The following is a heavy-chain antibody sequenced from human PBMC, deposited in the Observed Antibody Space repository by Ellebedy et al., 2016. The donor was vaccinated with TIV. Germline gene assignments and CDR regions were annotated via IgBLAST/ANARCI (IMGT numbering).Heavy chain of an antibody. CDR1: GYIFVNYY. Sequence: GESLKISXEASGYIFVNYYITWVRQKPGKDLEWMGRIDPSDSETNYSPSFQGHVTMSRDKSIRTAYLQWSSLRPSDTAIYYCARLYCTSTSCYFDYWGQGTLVTVSS. V-gene: IGHV5-10-1*01. J-gene: IGHJ4*02. CDR3: ARLYCTSTSCYFDY. D-gene: IGHD2-2*01. CDR2: IDPSDSET.